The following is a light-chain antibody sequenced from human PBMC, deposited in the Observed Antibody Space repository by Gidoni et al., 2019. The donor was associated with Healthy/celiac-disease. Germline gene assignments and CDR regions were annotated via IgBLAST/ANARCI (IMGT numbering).Light chain of an antibody. Sequence: DIQMTQSPSFLSASVGDRVTITCRASQSMSSYLNWYQQKPGKAPKLLIYSSSSLQSGVPSSFSGSGSESDFTLTSVGLQPVDFSTYYCRQVSRTPRTFGQGTKVEIK. CDR1: QSMSSY. J-gene: IGKJ1*01. CDR3: RQVSRTPRT. CDR2: SSS. V-gene: IGKV1-39*01.